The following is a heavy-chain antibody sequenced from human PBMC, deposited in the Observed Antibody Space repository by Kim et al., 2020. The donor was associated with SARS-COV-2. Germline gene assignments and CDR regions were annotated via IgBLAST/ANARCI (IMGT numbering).Heavy chain of an antibody. CDR1: GYTFTSYY. Sequence: ASVKVSCKASGYTFTSYYMHWVRQAPGQGLEWMGIINPSGGSTSYAQKFQGRVTMTRDTSTSTVYMELSSLRSEDTAVYYCARVGRGQQLVGLYYYYYGMDVWGQGTTVTVSS. CDR3: ARVGRGQQLVGLYYYYYGMDV. V-gene: IGHV1-46*01. J-gene: IGHJ6*02. CDR2: INPSGGST. D-gene: IGHD6-13*01.